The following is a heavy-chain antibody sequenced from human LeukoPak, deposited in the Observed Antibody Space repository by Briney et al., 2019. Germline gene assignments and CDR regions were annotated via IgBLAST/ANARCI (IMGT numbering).Heavy chain of an antibody. J-gene: IGHJ4*02. CDR2: IYPGDSHT. Sequence: GESLKISCKGSGYSFTSYWIGWVRQMPGKGLEWMGIIYPGDSHTRYSPSFQGQVTISADKSISTAYLQWRSLKVSDTAMYYCARQEEYCSSTSCLTYFDYWGQGTLVTVSS. D-gene: IGHD2-2*01. CDR1: GYSFTSYW. V-gene: IGHV5-51*01. CDR3: ARQEEYCSSTSCLTYFDY.